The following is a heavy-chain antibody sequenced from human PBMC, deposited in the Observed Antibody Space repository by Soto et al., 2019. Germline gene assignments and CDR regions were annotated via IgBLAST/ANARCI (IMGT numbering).Heavy chain of an antibody. Sequence: QVQLVESGGGVVQPGRSLRLSCAASGFTFSSYGMHWVRQAPGKGLEWVAVIWYDGSHKYYADSVKGRQTTSRDNSKNTLYMKMSSLRAEDTAVYYCARHSVGREPGIAVAGTDYWGQGTLVTVSS. J-gene: IGHJ4*02. CDR2: IWYDGSHK. CDR3: ARHSVGREPGIAVAGTDY. D-gene: IGHD6-19*01. V-gene: IGHV3-33*01. CDR1: GFTFSSYG.